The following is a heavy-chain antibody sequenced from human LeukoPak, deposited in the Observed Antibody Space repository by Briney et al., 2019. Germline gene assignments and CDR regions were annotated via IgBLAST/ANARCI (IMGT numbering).Heavy chain of an antibody. CDR1: GGSFSGYY. V-gene: IGHV4-34*01. J-gene: IGHJ4*02. Sequence: SETLSLTCAVYGGSFSGYYWSWIRQPPGKGLEWIGEINHSGSTNYNPSLKSRVTISVDTSKNQFSLELSSVTAADTAVYYCARGRRLHVFDYWGQGTLVTVSS. D-gene: IGHD4-11*01. CDR3: ARGRRLHVFDY. CDR2: INHSGST.